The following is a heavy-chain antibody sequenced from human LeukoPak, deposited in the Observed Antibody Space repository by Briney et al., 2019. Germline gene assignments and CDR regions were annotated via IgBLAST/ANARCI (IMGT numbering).Heavy chain of an antibody. CDR3: ARGRSYYGPAGY. Sequence: SETLSLTCAVCGGSFSGYYWSWIRQPPGKGLEWIGEINHSGSTNYNPSLKSRVTISVDTSKNQFSLKLSSVTAADTAVYYCARGRSYYGPAGYWGQGTLVTVSS. D-gene: IGHD3-10*01. V-gene: IGHV4-34*01. CDR2: INHSGST. CDR1: GGSFSGYY. J-gene: IGHJ4*02.